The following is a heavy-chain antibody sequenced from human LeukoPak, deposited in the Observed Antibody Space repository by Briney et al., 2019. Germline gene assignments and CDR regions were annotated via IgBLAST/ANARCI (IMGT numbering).Heavy chain of an antibody. CDR3: ARGRHDGALDWFDP. Sequence: GASVKVSCKASGGTFSSYAISWVRQAPGQGLEWMGGIIPIFGTANYAQKFQGRVTITTDESTSTAYMELSSLRSEDTAVYYCARGRHDGALDWFDPWGQGTLVTVSS. CDR2: IIPIFGTA. V-gene: IGHV1-69*05. J-gene: IGHJ5*02. D-gene: IGHD3-10*01. CDR1: GGTFSSYA.